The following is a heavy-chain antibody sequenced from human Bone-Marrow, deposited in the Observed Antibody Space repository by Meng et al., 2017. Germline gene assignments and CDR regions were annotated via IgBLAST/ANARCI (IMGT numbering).Heavy chain of an antibody. Sequence: SDTLSPTCTVPGGSTTNYYWSWIRQPAGKGLEWIGRIHSSGSTSYNPSLNSRLTMSLDMSKNQFSLTLASVTAADTAVYYCARGDSVFRGSMYDWFDPWGQGTLVTVSS. CDR2: IHSSGST. D-gene: IGHD3-10*01. CDR3: ARGDSVFRGSMYDWFDP. J-gene: IGHJ5*02. V-gene: IGHV4-4*07. CDR1: GGSTTNYY.